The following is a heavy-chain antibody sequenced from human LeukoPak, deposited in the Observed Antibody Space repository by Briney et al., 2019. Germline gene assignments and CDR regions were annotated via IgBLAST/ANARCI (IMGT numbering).Heavy chain of an antibody. J-gene: IGHJ4*02. D-gene: IGHD6-19*01. CDR3: ARTIAVAGHFDY. CDR2: INPNSGGA. CDR1: GYTFTGYY. Sequence: SVKVSCKASGYTFTGYYMHWVRQAPGQGLEWMGWINPNSGGANYAQKFQGRVTMTRDTSISTAYMELRRLRSDDTAVYYCARTIAVAGHFDYWGQGTLVTVSS. V-gene: IGHV1-2*02.